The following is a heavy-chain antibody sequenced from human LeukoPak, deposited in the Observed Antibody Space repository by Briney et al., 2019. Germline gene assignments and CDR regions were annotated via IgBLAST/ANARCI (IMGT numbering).Heavy chain of an antibody. CDR3: AREDVVLVDAVRYYYCGMDV. V-gene: IGHV1-46*01. Sequence: ASVKVSCKASGYNFISYYMHWVRQAPGQGLEWMGIINPSGGSASYAQKFQDRVTMTRDTSTSTVYVELSSLKSEDTAVYYCAREDVVLVDAVRYYYCGMDVWGQGTTVTVSS. J-gene: IGHJ6*02. CDR2: INPSGGSA. CDR1: GYNFISYY. D-gene: IGHD2-8*01.